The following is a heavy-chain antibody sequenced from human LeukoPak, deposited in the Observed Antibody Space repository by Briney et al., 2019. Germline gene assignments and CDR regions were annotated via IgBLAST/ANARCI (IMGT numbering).Heavy chain of an antibody. V-gene: IGHV4-4*07. D-gene: IGHD2-15*01. J-gene: IGHJ5*02. CDR3: ARVSGDCSGGSCYSGWFDP. CDR1: GGSISSYY. CDR2: IYTSGST. Sequence: SETLSLTCTVSGGSISSYYWSWIRQPAGKGLEWIGRIYTSGSTNYNPSLKSRVTISVDTSKNQFSLKLSSVTAADTAVYFCARVSGDCSGGSCYSGWFDPWGQGTLVTVSS.